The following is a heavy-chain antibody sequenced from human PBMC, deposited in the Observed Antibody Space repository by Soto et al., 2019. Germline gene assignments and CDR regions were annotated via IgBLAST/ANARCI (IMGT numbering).Heavy chain of an antibody. CDR2: IYYSGST. D-gene: IGHD3-22*01. V-gene: IGHV4-30-4*01. CDR3: ARAEGYDSSGYYNDY. CDR1: GGSISSGDYY. Sequence: TLSLTCTVSGGSISSGDYYWSWIRQPPGKGLEWIGYIYYSGSTYYNPSLKSRVTISVDTSKNQFSLKLSSVTAADTAVYYCARAEGYDSSGYYNDYWGQGTLVTVSS. J-gene: IGHJ4*02.